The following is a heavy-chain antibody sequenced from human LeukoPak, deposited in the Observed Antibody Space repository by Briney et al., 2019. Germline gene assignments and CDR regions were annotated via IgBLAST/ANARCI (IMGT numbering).Heavy chain of an antibody. J-gene: IGHJ3*02. CDR2: ISYDGSNK. Sequence: GGSLRLSCAASGFTFSSYGMHWVRQAPGKGLEWVAVISYDGSNKYYADSVKGRFTISRDNSKNTLYLQMNSLRAEDTAVYYCARELLMDAFDIWGQGTMVTVSS. D-gene: IGHD2-8*01. V-gene: IGHV3-30*03. CDR3: ARELLMDAFDI. CDR1: GFTFSSYG.